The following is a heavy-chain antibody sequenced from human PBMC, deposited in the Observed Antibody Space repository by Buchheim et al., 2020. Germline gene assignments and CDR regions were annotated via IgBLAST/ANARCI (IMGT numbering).Heavy chain of an antibody. CDR1: GFTFSDYY. D-gene: IGHD4-17*01. J-gene: IGHJ4*02. V-gene: IGHV3-11*06. CDR2: ISSSSSYI. CDR3: ARGGLLTVMTGEIDY. Sequence: QVQLVESGGGLVKPGGSLRLSCAASGFTFSDYYMSWIRQAPGKGLEWVSSISSSSSYIKYADSVKGRFSISRGNAGNSLYLQMNSLRADDTAIYYCARGGLLTVMTGEIDYWGQGTL.